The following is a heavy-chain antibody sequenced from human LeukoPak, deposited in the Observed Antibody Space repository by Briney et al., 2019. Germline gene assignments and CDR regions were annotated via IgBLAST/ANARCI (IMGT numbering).Heavy chain of an antibody. CDR3: ASPGGRIAVAETYFQH. D-gene: IGHD6-19*01. CDR2: IYYSGST. Sequence: SETLSLTCTVSGGSICSSSYYWGWIRQPPGKGLEWIGSIYYSGSTYYNPSLKSRATISVDTSKNQFSLKLSSVSAADTAVYYCASPGGRIAVAETYFQHWGQGTLVTVSS. CDR1: GGSICSSSYY. J-gene: IGHJ1*01. V-gene: IGHV4-39*01.